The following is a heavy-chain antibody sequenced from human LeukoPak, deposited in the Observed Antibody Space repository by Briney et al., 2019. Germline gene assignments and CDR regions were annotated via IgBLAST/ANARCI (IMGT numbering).Heavy chain of an antibody. J-gene: IGHJ4*02. D-gene: IGHD3-22*01. CDR3: ARYDSGWADY. V-gene: IGHV1-46*01. CDR2: INPSDGST. Sequence: ASVKVSCKTSGYTFTSYYIHWVRQAPGQGLEWVGIINPSDGSTTYTQKFQGRVTMTRDTSTSTLYMEVSSLRLEGTAVYYCARYDSGWADYWGQGSLVTVSS. CDR1: GYTFTSYY.